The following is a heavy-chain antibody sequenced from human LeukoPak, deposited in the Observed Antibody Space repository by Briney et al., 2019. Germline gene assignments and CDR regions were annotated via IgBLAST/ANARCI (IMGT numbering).Heavy chain of an antibody. J-gene: IGHJ4*02. Sequence: PGGSLRLSCAASGFTFSSYGMHWVRQAPGKGLEWVAVIWYDGSNKYYTDSVKGRFTISRDNAKNTLYLQMNSLRAEDTAVYYCARIHCGGGNCYAGDFDYWGQGTLVTVSS. CDR2: IWYDGSNK. V-gene: IGHV3-33*01. D-gene: IGHD2-15*01. CDR3: ARIHCGGGNCYAGDFDY. CDR1: GFTFSSYG.